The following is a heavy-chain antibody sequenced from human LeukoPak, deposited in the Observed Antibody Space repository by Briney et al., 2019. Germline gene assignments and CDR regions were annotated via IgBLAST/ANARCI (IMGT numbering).Heavy chain of an antibody. J-gene: IGHJ4*02. CDR1: GGSISSHY. D-gene: IGHD3-22*01. CDR3: ARVKDYYDSSGSPYYFDY. V-gene: IGHV4-59*08. Sequence: SETLSLTCTVSGGSISSHYWSWIRQPPGKGLEWIGYIYYSGSTNYNPSLKSRVTISVDTSKNQFSLKLSSVTAADTAVYYCARVKDYYDSSGSPYYFDYWGQGTLVTISS. CDR2: IYYSGST.